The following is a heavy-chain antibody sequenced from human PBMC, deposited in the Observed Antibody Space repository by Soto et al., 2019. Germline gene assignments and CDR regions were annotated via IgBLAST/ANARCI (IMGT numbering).Heavy chain of an antibody. V-gene: IGHV3-30*18. J-gene: IGHJ3*02. CDR1: GFTSSSFV. D-gene: IGHD3-10*01. Sequence: QVQLVESGGGLVQPRTSLRLSCAASGFTSSSFVIHWVRQAPGKGLEWLAVISSDGNNQYYADSVKGRFTISRDNSKKTLYLQVNSLRAEDTAVYFCAKERGVLDAFDIWGQGTMVTVS. CDR2: ISSDGNNQ. CDR3: AKERGVLDAFDI.